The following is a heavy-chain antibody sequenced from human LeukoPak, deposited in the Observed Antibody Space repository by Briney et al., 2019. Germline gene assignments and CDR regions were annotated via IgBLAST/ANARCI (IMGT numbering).Heavy chain of an antibody. CDR3: PRGGVNWGYWYFDL. J-gene: IGHJ2*01. CDR2: INSDGSST. Sequence: GGSLRLSCAAPGFTFSSNWMHWVRQAPGKGPVWVSRINSDGSSTSYTDSVKGRFTISRDNAKNTLYLQMNSLRAEDTAVYYCPRGGVNWGYWYFDLWGRGTLVTVSS. D-gene: IGHD7-27*01. CDR1: GFTFSSNW. V-gene: IGHV3-74*01.